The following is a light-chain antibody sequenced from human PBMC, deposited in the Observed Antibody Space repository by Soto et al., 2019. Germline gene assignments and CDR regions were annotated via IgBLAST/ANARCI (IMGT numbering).Light chain of an antibody. CDR3: QQYRSWPRT. CDR1: QNVLSD. J-gene: IGKJ1*01. Sequence: EILLTQSPATLSVSPGETATLSCRASQNVLSDLAWYQQKPGQAPRLLVYGATTRATDAPAKFRGSGSGTEVSLTLSSLQSEDYGTYYCQQYRSWPRTFGQGSKVEI. CDR2: GAT. V-gene: IGKV3-15*01.